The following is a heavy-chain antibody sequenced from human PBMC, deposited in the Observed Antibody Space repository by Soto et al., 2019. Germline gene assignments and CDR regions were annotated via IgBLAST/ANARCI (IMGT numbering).Heavy chain of an antibody. Sequence: ASVKVSCKASGYTFTGYYMHWVRQAPGQGLEWMGWINPNSGGTNYAQKFQGWVTMTRDTSISTAYMELSRLRSDDTAVYYCARDGFAVTGAILPYYYYGMDVWGQGTTVTVSS. CDR3: ARDGFAVTGAILPYYYYGMDV. CDR2: INPNSGGT. D-gene: IGHD1-26*01. J-gene: IGHJ6*02. CDR1: GYTFTGYY. V-gene: IGHV1-2*04.